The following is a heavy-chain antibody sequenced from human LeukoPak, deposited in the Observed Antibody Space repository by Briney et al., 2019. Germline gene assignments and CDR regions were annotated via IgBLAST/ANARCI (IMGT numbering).Heavy chain of an antibody. CDR2: ISAYNGNT. J-gene: IGHJ4*02. CDR1: GYTFTSYG. Sequence: GASVKVSCKASGYTFTSYGISWVRQAPGQGLEWMGWISAYNGNTNYAQKLQGRVTMTTGTSTSTAYMELRSLRSDDTAVYYCARVGYYGSGSSYYFDYWGQGTLVTVSS. V-gene: IGHV1-18*01. D-gene: IGHD3-10*01. CDR3: ARVGYYGSGSSYYFDY.